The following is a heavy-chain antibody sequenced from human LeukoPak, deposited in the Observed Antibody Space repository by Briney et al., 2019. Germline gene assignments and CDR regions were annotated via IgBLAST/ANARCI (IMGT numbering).Heavy chain of an antibody. CDR1: GGTFSSYA. Sequence: GASVKVSCKASGGTFSSYAISWVRQAPGQGLEWMGGIIPIFGTANYAQKFQGRVTITADTSTSTAYMELSSLRSEDTAVYYCARNIGYYYYYMDVWGKGTTVTVSS. J-gene: IGHJ6*03. V-gene: IGHV1-69*06. CDR3: ARNIGYYYYYMDV. D-gene: IGHD3-16*01. CDR2: IIPIFGTA.